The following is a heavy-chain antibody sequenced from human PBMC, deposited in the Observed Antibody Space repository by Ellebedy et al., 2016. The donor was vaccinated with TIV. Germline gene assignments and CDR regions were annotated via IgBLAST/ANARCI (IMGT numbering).Heavy chain of an antibody. CDR2: IIPILGIA. Sequence: ASVKVSCKASGGTFSSYAISWVRQAPGQGLEWMGRIIPILGIANYAQKFQGRVTITADKSTSTAYMELSSLRSEDTAVYYCARGTVTTWIWFDPWGQGTLVTVSS. J-gene: IGHJ5*02. CDR1: GGTFSSYA. V-gene: IGHV1-69*04. CDR3: ARGTVTTWIWFDP. D-gene: IGHD4-17*01.